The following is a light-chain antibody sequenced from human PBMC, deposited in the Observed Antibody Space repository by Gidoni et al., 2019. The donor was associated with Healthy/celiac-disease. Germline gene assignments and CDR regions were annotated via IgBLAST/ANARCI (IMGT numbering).Light chain of an antibody. V-gene: IGKV3-11*01. J-gene: IGKJ1*01. CDR2: GAS. Sequence: VLTQAPATLSFAPGERATLSCRASQRVYKYLAWYKQKPGQAPRLLIYGASNRATGIPARFSGSGSGTDFTLTISSLEPEDFAVYYCQQRSNWPRGTFGQGTKVDIK. CDR3: QQRSNWPRGT. CDR1: QRVYKY.